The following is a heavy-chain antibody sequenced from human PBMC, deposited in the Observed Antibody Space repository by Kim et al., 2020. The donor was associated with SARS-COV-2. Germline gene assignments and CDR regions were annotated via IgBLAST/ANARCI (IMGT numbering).Heavy chain of an antibody. CDR3: AGSSGRFLEWLSDYYGMDV. CDR1: GYTFTSYA. D-gene: IGHD3-3*01. V-gene: IGHV1-3*01. Sequence: ASVKVSCKASGYTFTSYAMHWVRQAPGQRREWMGWINAGNGNTKYSQKFQGRVTITRDTSASTAYMELSSLRSEDTAVYYCAGSSGRFLEWLSDYYGMDVWGQGTTVTVSS. CDR2: INAGNGNT. J-gene: IGHJ6*02.